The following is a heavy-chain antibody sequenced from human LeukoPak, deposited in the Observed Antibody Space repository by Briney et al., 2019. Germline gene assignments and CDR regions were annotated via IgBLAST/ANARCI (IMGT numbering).Heavy chain of an antibody. CDR3: ARDAYTTTSNWLDP. CDR2: ITGDGSDI. V-gene: IGHV3-74*01. D-gene: IGHD4-17*01. CDR1: GFTLNKYW. Sequence: PGGTLRLSCAASGFTLNKYWMHRVRHAAGKSVCWVSRITGDGSDISYADSVKGRFTVSRDDANHTLFLQMTSLRVEDTAIYYCARDAYTTTSNWLDPWGQGTLVTVSS. J-gene: IGHJ5*02.